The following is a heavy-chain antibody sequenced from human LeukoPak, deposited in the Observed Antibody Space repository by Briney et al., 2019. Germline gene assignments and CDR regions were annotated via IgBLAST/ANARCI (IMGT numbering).Heavy chain of an antibody. CDR2: VYNGGST. D-gene: IGHD1-26*01. CDR3: VRDRELGY. J-gene: IGHJ4*02. CDR1: GGSISIYY. V-gene: IGHV4-59*01. Sequence: PSETLSLTCTVPGGSISIYYWSWVRQPPGKGLEWIGYVYNGGSTNYNPSLKSRVTISVDTSKNQFSLKLSSVTASDTAVYYCVRDRELGYWGQGTLVTVSS.